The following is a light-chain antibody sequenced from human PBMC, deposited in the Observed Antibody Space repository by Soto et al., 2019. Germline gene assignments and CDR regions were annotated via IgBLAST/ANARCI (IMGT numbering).Light chain of an antibody. Sequence: EIVLTQSPATLSLSPGESATLSCRASQRVSSNYLSWYRQKPGQAPRLPIYGASNRATGIPDRFSGSGSGTDIALTFSRLEPEDFAVYYCQQDGSPVTFGQGTRLEIK. CDR3: QQDGSPVT. J-gene: IGKJ5*01. V-gene: IGKV3-20*01. CDR1: QRVSSNY. CDR2: GAS.